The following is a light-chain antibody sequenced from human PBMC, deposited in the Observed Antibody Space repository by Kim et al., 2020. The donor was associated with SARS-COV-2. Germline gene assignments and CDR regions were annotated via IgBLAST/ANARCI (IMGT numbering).Light chain of an antibody. CDR2: YDA. V-gene: IGLV3-21*04. CDR1: NIGSKS. CDR3: QVWDSNSEHVV. Sequence: SYELTQPPSVSVAPGKTATITCGGDNIGSKSVHWYQQKPGQAPVLVIYYDADRPSGIPERFSGSNSGNTATLTISRVDAGDEADYYCQVWDSNSEHVVFGGGTKLTVL. J-gene: IGLJ2*01.